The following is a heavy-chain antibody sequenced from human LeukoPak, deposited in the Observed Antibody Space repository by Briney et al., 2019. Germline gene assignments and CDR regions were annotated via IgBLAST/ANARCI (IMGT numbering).Heavy chain of an antibody. J-gene: IGHJ4*02. Sequence: ASVKVSCKASGYTFTGYYMHWVRQAPGQGLEWMGWINPNSGGTNYAQKFQGRVTMTRDTSISTAYMELSRLRSDDTAVYYCARSEWIQLWSMSYYFDYWGQGTLVTVSS. CDR2: INPNSGGT. CDR1: GYTFTGYY. D-gene: IGHD5-18*01. CDR3: ARSEWIQLWSMSYYFDY. V-gene: IGHV1-2*02.